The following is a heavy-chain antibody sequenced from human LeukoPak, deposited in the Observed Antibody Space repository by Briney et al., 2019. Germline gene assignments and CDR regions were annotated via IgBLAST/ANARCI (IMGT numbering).Heavy chain of an antibody. J-gene: IGHJ5*02. CDR2: ISRRSTYI. CDR3: ARAQVGYNWFDP. V-gene: IGHV3-21*01. Sequence: GGSLRLSCATSGFTVNNYTINWVRQPPGKGLEWVSSISRRSTYIYYADSVKGRFTISKDNAKNSLYLQMDSLRAEDTAVYYCARAQVGYNWFDPWGQGTLVTVSS. CDR1: GFTVNNYT. D-gene: IGHD1-26*01.